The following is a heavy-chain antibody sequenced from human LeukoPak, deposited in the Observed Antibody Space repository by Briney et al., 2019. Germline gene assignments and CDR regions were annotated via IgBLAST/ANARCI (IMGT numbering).Heavy chain of an antibody. CDR3: AREGYYGSGSPPSLYFDY. D-gene: IGHD3-10*01. Sequence: GGSLRLSCAASGFTFKNYVIHWVRQAPGKGLEWVAVTSSDLNVKLYADSVKGRFTISRDNSRSTLYLQMNSLRPEDTAIYYCAREGYYGSGSPPSLYFDYWGQGTLVTVSS. J-gene: IGHJ4*02. CDR2: TSSDLNVK. V-gene: IGHV3-30-3*01. CDR1: GFTFKNYV.